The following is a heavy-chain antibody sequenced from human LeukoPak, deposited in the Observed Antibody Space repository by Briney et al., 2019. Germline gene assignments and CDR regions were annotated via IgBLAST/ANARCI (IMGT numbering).Heavy chain of an antibody. D-gene: IGHD3-22*01. CDR1: GGSISSSSYY. V-gene: IGHV4-39*07. CDR2: IYYSGNT. J-gene: IGHJ4*02. CDR3: ARGGYHYDTSGYWLDS. Sequence: PSETLSLTCIVSGGSISSSSYYWGWIRQPPGKGLEWIGYIYYSGNTYYNPSLQSRVTISVDKSKKQVSLRLTSVPAAGTAFSYFARGGYHYDTSGYWLDSWGQGTLVTISS.